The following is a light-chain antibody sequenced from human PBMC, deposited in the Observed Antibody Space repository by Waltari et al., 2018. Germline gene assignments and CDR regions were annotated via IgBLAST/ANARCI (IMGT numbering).Light chain of an antibody. J-gene: IGLJ2*01. V-gene: IGLV1-44*01. CDR2: AND. Sequence: SVLKQPPSASGSPWQWLTIHCPGCSSNSETNMENWYQPVPGTVPKLLNYANDQRPSGGPDRFSGSKSGTSASLAISGLQSEDASDYYCAVWDDSLNGVLFGGGTKLTV. CDR1: SSNSETNM. CDR3: AVWDDSLNGVL.